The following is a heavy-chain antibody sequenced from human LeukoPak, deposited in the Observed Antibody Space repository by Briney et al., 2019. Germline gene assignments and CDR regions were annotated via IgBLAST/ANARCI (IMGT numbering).Heavy chain of an antibody. CDR2: INHSGST. D-gene: IGHD6-13*01. Sequence: SETLSLTCAVYGGSFSGYYWSWIRQPPGKGLEWIGEINHSGSTNYNPSLKSRVTISVDTSKNHFSLKLSSVTDADTAVYYCAREGSYSSSWFGGNWFDPWGQGTLVTVSS. CDR1: GGSFSGYY. J-gene: IGHJ5*02. V-gene: IGHV4-34*01. CDR3: AREGSYSSSWFGGNWFDP.